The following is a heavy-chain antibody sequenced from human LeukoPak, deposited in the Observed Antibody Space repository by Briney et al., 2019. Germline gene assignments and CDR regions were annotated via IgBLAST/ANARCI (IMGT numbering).Heavy chain of an antibody. CDR2: INPSGGST. CDR3: ARERAAAANYYYYCMDV. J-gene: IGHJ6*02. CDR1: GYTFTSYY. D-gene: IGHD6-13*01. Sequence: GASVKVSCKASGYTFTSYYMHWVRQAPGQGLEWMGIINPSGGSTSYAQKFQGRVTMTRDTSTSTVYMELSSLRSEDTAVYYCARERAAAANYYYYCMDVWGQGTTVTVSS. V-gene: IGHV1-46*01.